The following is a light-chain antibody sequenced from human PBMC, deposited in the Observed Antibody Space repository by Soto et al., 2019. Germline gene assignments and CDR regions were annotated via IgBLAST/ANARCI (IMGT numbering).Light chain of an antibody. Sequence: SYELTQSPSVSLAPGQTVSITCGGYNIGSKSVHWYQQKPGQAPVLVVYDDSDRRSGIPERFSGSNSGNTATLTITRVEAGDEADYHCLVWDSRSEHYVFGTGTKVNVL. CDR2: DDS. CDR1: NIGSKS. J-gene: IGLJ1*01. CDR3: LVWDSRSEHYV. V-gene: IGLV3-21*02.